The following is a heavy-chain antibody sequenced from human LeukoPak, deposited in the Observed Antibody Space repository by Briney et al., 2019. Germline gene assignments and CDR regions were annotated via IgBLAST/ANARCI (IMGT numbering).Heavy chain of an antibody. V-gene: IGHV1-3*01. CDR2: INAGNGNT. J-gene: IGHJ4*02. D-gene: IGHD5-18*01. CDR1: GYTFTSYA. CDR3: ARVGGFKYSYGSDYFDY. Sequence: ASVKVSCKASGYTFTSYATHWVRQAPGQRLEWMGWINAGNGNTKYSQKFQGRVTITRDTSASTAYMELSSLRSEDTAVYYCARVGGFKYSYGSDYFDYWGQGTLVTVSS.